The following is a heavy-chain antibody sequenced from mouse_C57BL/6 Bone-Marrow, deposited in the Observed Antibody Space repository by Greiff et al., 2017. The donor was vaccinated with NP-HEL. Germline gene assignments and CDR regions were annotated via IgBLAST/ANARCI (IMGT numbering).Heavy chain of an antibody. CDR1: GYTFTSYW. CDR3: AREVRWLLPYAMDY. D-gene: IGHD2-3*01. Sequence: VQLQESGAELVRPGSSVKLSCKASGYTFTSYWMDWVEQRPGQGLEWIGNIYPSDSETHYNQKFKDKATLTVDKSSSTAYMQLSSLTSEDSAVYYCAREVRWLLPYAMDYWGQGTSVTVSS. CDR2: IYPSDSET. V-gene: IGHV1-61*01. J-gene: IGHJ4*01.